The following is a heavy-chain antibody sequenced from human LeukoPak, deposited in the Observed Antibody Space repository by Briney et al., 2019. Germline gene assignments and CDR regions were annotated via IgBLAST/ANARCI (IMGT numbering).Heavy chain of an antibody. Sequence: SETLSLTCTISGGSISSSSYYWGWIRQPPGKGLEWIGSIYYSGSTYYNPSLKSRVTMSVDTSKNQFSLKLSSVTATDTAVYYCAKAPVTTCRGAFCYPFDYWGLGTLVTVSS. D-gene: IGHD2-15*01. CDR3: AKAPVTTCRGAFCYPFDY. CDR2: IYYSGST. V-gene: IGHV4-39*07. J-gene: IGHJ4*02. CDR1: GGSISSSSYY.